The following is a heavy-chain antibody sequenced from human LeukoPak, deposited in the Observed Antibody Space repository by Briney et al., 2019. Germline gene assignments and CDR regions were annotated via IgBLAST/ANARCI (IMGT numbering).Heavy chain of an antibody. Sequence: SQTLSLTCAISGDSVSSNSAAWNWIRQPPSRGLEWLGRTYYRSKWYNDYAVSVKSRITINPDTSKNQFSLQLNSVTPEDTAVYYCARGPVESGDAFDIWGQGTMVTVSS. CDR1: GDSVSSNSAA. CDR2: TYYRSKWYN. D-gene: IGHD3-3*01. CDR3: ARGPVESGDAFDI. V-gene: IGHV6-1*01. J-gene: IGHJ3*02.